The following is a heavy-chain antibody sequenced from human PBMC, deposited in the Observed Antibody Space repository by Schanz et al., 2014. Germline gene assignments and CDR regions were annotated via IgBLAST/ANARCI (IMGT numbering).Heavy chain of an antibody. CDR3: ARGYGDSPTDF. J-gene: IGHJ4*02. CDR2: IIPILGIA. Sequence: QVQLVQSGAEVRKPGASVKVSCKAPGGTFSSYTISWVRQAPGQGLEWMGRIIPILGIAIYAQNFQGRVTITAAKSTSTAYMELTSLRSEDTAVYYCARGYGDSPTDFWGQGTLVTVSS. D-gene: IGHD4-17*01. CDR1: GGTFSSYT. V-gene: IGHV1-69*04.